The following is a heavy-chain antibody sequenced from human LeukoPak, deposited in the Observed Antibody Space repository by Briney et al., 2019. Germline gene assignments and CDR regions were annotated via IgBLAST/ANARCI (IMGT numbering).Heavy chain of an antibody. CDR1: GGSISSYY. J-gene: IGHJ4*02. CDR2: TYTSGST. V-gene: IGHV4-4*07. Sequence: SETLSLTCTVSGGSISSYYWSWIRQPAGKGLEWIGRTYTSGSTNYNPSLKSRVTMSVDTSKNQFSLKLSSVTAADTAVYYCARVRCSSTSCWIDYWGQGTLVTVSS. D-gene: IGHD2-2*01. CDR3: ARVRCSSTSCWIDY.